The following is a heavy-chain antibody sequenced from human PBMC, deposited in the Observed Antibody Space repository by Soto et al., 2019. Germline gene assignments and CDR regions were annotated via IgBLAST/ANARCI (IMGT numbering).Heavy chain of an antibody. Sequence: ASVKVSFKASGYTFTSNYVHWVRRAPGQGLEWMGIINPSGGSTNYAQKFQGRVTVTRDTSTSTVYMELSSLRSEDTAVYYCARDHSIAAAGAWWLDPWGQGTLVTVSS. CDR2: INPSGGST. CDR1: GYTFTSNY. CDR3: ARDHSIAAAGAWWLDP. V-gene: IGHV1-46*01. D-gene: IGHD6-13*01. J-gene: IGHJ5*02.